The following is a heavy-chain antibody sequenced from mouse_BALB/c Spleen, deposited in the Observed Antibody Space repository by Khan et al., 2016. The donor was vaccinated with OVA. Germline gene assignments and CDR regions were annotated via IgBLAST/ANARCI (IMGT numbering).Heavy chain of an antibody. D-gene: IGHD2-14*01. Sequence: QVQLQQSGAELARPGASVKMSCKASGYTFTSYTMHWVKQRPGQGLEWIGYINPSSGYTNYNQKFKDKATLTADKSSSTAYMQLSSLTSEDSAIYYCARGGAYYKNDGWVANWGQGTLVTVSA. CDR2: INPSSGYT. V-gene: IGHV1-4*01. J-gene: IGHJ3*01. CDR3: ARGGAYYKNDGWVAN. CDR1: GYTFTSYT.